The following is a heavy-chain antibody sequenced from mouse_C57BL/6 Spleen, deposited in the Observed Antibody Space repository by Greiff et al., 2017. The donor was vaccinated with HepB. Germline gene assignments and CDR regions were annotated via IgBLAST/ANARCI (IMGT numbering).Heavy chain of an antibody. D-gene: IGHD2-3*01. Sequence: EVQLQESGGGLVQPKGSLKLSCAASGFSFNTYAMNWVRQAPGKGLEWVARIRSKSNNYATYYADSVKDRFTISRDDSESMLYLQMNNLKTEDTAMYYCVRIYDGYYDYAMDYWGQGTSVTVSS. CDR2: IRSKSNNYAT. CDR1: GFSFNTYA. CDR3: VRIYDGYYDYAMDY. J-gene: IGHJ4*01. V-gene: IGHV10-1*01.